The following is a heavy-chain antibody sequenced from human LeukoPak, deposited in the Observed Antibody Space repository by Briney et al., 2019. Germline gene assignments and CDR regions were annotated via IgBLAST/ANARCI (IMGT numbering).Heavy chain of an antibody. CDR2: IYYSGSS. CDR3: ARNRDGYNSFDY. CDR1: GDSISNNLFY. V-gene: IGHV4-31*03. J-gene: IGHJ4*02. D-gene: IGHD5-24*01. Sequence: PSETLSLTCTVSGDSISNNLFYWGWFRQPPGKGLEWIGYIYYSGSSYYNPSLRSRVTISVDTSKNHFSLKLSSVTAADTAVYYCARNRDGYNSFDYWGQGTLVTVSS.